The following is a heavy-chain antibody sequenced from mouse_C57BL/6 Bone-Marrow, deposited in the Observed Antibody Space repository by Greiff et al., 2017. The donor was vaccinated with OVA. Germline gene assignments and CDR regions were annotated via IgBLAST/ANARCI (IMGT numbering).Heavy chain of an antibody. CDR1: GFSLTSYG. V-gene: IGHV2-2*01. J-gene: IGHJ1*03. CDR3: ARCPFDV. CDR2: IWSGGST. Sequence: QVQLQQSGPGLVQPSQSLSITCTVSGFSLTSYGVHWVRQSPGKGLEWLGVIWSGGSTDYNAAFISRLSISKDNSKSQVFFKMNSLQADDTAIYYCARCPFDVWGTGTTVTVSS.